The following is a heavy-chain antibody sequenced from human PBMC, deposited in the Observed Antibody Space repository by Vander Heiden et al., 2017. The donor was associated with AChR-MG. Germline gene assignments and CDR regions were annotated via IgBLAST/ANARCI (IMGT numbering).Heavy chain of an antibody. J-gene: IGHJ3*02. CDR1: GGTFSSYA. V-gene: IGHV1-69*06. Sequence: QVQLVQSGAEVKKPGSSVKVSCKASGGTFSSYAISWVRQAPGQGLEWMGGIIPIFGTANYAQKFQGRVTITADKSTSTAYMELSSLRSEDTAVYYCAREVDYYDSSGYYGPQNAFDIWGQGTMVTVSS. D-gene: IGHD3-22*01. CDR3: AREVDYYDSSGYYGPQNAFDI. CDR2: IIPIFGTA.